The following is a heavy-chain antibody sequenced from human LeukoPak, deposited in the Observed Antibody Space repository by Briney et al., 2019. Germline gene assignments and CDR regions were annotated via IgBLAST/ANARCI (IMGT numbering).Heavy chain of an antibody. CDR1: GFTFSSYW. J-gene: IGHJ4*02. CDR2: IKQDGSEK. D-gene: IGHD3-10*01. CDR3: ASQFRRLWFGELLI. V-gene: IGHV3-7*03. Sequence: PGGSLRLSCAASGFTFSSYWMSWVRQAPGKGLGWVANIKQDGSEKYYVDSVKGRFTISRDNAKNSLYLQMNSLRAEDTAVYYCASQFRRLWFGELLIWGQGTLVTVSS.